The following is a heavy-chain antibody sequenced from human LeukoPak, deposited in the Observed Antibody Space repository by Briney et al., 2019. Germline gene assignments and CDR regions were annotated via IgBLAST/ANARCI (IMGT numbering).Heavy chain of an antibody. CDR3: ARQGVAVRGVMILKRPAGFDY. V-gene: IGHV4-59*08. Sequence: PSETLSLTCTVSGGSISGYYWSWIRQFPGKGLEWIGYSYYTGSTNYNPSLKSRVTISVDTSKNQFSLKLSSVTAADTAVDYCARQGVAVRGVMILKRPAGFDYWGQGILVTVST. J-gene: IGHJ4*02. D-gene: IGHD3-10*01. CDR1: GGSISGYY. CDR2: SYYTGST.